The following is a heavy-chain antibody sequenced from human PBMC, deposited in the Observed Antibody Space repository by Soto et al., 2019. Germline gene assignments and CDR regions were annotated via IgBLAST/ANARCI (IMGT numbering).Heavy chain of an antibody. Sequence: PSETLSLTCTVSGGYTSSYYWSWIRQPPGKGLEWIGYIYYSGSTNYNPSLKSRVTISVDTSKNQFSLKLSSVTAADTAVYYCARLPPLRWPYYYYYYMDVWGKGTTVTVSS. V-gene: IGHV4-59*08. CDR3: ARLPPLRWPYYYYYYMDV. D-gene: IGHD4-17*01. CDR1: GGYTSSYY. J-gene: IGHJ6*03. CDR2: IYYSGST.